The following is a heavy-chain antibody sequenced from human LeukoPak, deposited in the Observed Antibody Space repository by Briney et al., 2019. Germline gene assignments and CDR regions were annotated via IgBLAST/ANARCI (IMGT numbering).Heavy chain of an antibody. D-gene: IGHD3-22*01. Sequence: PGGSLRLSCAASGFTLSSYGMHWVRQAPGKGLEWVAFIRYDGSNKYYADSVKGRFTISRDNSKNTLYLQMNSLRAEDTAVYYCAKVSYYYDSRDYMDVWGKGTTVTISS. CDR3: AKVSYYYDSRDYMDV. J-gene: IGHJ6*03. CDR2: IRYDGSNK. V-gene: IGHV3-30*02. CDR1: GFTLSSYG.